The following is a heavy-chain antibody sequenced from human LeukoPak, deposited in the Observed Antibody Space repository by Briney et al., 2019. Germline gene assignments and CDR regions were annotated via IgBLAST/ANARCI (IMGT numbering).Heavy chain of an antibody. V-gene: IGHV4-61*09. CDR1: GGPISSGSDY. J-gene: IGHJ4*02. CDR2: MYTTGST. D-gene: IGHD2-2*01. CDR3: ARGRYCSSTSCYYFDY. Sequence: PSQTLSLTCTVSGGPISSGSDYWSWVRQPAGKGLEWIGHMYTTGSTYYNPSLNSRVTISLDTSKNQFSLKLSSVTAADTAVYYCARGRYCSSTSCYYFDYWGQGILVTVSS.